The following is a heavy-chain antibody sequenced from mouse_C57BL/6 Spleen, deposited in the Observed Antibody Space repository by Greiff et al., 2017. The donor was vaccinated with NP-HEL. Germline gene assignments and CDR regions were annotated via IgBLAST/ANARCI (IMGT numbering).Heavy chain of an antibody. V-gene: IGHV1-59*01. Sequence: QVQLKQPGAELVRPGTSVKLSCKASGYTFTSYWMHWVKQRPGQGLEWIGVIDPSDSYTNYNQKFKGKATLTVDTSSSTAYMQLSSLTSEDSAVYYCAGSQGYFDVWGTGTTVTVSS. CDR1: GYTFTSYW. J-gene: IGHJ1*03. CDR3: AGSQGYFDV. CDR2: IDPSDSYT.